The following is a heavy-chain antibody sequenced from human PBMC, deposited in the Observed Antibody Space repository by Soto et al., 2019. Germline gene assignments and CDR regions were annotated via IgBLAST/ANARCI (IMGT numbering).Heavy chain of an antibody. V-gene: IGHV1-2*04. CDR1: GYTFTGYY. CDR2: INPNSGGT. CDR3: ARGPSGYDFWSGYDY. Sequence: ASVKVSCKASGYTFTGYYMHWVRQAPGQGLEWMGWINPNSGGTNYAQKFQGWVTMTRDTSISTAYMELSRLRSDDTAVYYCARGPSGYDFWSGYDYWGQGTLVTVSS. J-gene: IGHJ4*02. D-gene: IGHD3-3*01.